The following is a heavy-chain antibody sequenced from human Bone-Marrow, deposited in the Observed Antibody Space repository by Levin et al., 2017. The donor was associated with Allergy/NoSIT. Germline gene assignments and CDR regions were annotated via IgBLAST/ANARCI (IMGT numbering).Heavy chain of an antibody. CDR1: GYTFTSYG. D-gene: IGHD3-9*01. CDR2: ISAYNGNT. CDR3: AREKQGYYDILTGYYKGIYYYGMDV. Sequence: GESLKISCKASGYTFTSYGISWVRQAPGQGLEWMGWISAYNGNTNYAQKLQGRVTMTTDTSTSTAYMELRSLRSDDTAVYYCAREKQGYYDILTGYYKGIYYYGMDVWGQGTTVTVSS. V-gene: IGHV1-18*01. J-gene: IGHJ6*02.